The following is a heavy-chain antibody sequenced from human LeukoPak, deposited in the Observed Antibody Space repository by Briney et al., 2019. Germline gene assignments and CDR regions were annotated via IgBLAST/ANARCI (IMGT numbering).Heavy chain of an antibody. CDR1: GFTFSSNY. CDR3: GRACSFDQHYFHY. J-gene: IGHJ4*02. Sequence: GGSLRLSCAASGFTFSSNYMSWVRQAPGKGLEWVSFIYSGGSTHYPDSVTGRLTISRDNSKNTLYLQMPILRAEDTAVHYCGRACSFDQHYFHYWGQGPRVPVPS. CDR2: IYSGGST. V-gene: IGHV3-53*01. D-gene: IGHD6-13*01.